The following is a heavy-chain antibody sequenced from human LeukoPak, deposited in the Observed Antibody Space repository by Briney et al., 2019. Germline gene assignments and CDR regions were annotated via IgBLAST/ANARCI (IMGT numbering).Heavy chain of an antibody. D-gene: IGHD5-12*01. CDR1: GFPFSSYG. CDR3: ARHNHGYDWDY. CDR2: IWPDGTNK. J-gene: IGHJ4*02. Sequence: GGSLRLSCAASGFPFSSYGMHWVRQAPGKGLVWVAVIWPDGTNKYYADSVKGRFTVSRDNSKNTLYLQMNSLRAADTAVYYCARHNHGYDWDYWGQGTLVTVSS. V-gene: IGHV3-33*01.